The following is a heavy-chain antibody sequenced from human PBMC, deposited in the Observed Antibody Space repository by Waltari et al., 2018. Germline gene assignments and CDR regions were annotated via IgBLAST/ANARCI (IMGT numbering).Heavy chain of an antibody. Sequence: EVQLLESGGGLVQPGGSLRLSCAASGFTFSSYAMSWVRQAPGKGLEWVSASSGSGGSTYYADSGKGRFTITRDNSKNTLYLQMNSLRAEDTAVYYCAKSEGEVAATDLDYWGQGTLVTVSS. D-gene: IGHD2-15*01. CDR2: SSGSGGST. J-gene: IGHJ4*02. V-gene: IGHV3-23*01. CDR1: GFTFSSYA. CDR3: AKSEGEVAATDLDY.